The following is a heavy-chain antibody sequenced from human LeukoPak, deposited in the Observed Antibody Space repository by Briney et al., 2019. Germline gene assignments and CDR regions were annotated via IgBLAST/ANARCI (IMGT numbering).Heavy chain of an antibody. CDR2: IQSKTDGGTT. V-gene: IGHV3-15*01. Sequence: GGSLRLSCAASGFTFSNAWMSWVRRASGKGLEWGGRIQSKTDGGTTDYAAPVKGRFTISRDDSKNTLYVQMNSLKTEDTAVYYCTTAGYSRYAGGQGTLVTVSS. CDR3: TTAGYSRYA. CDR1: GFTFSNAW. D-gene: IGHD6-13*01. J-gene: IGHJ4*02.